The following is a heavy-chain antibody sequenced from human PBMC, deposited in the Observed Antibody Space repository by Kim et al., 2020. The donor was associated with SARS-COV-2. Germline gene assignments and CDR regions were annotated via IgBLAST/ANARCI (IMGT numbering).Heavy chain of an antibody. CDR3: ARTILIAARPYYYYGMDV. D-gene: IGHD6-6*01. CDR1: GYTFTGYY. Sequence: ASVKVSCKASGYTFTGYYMHWVRQAPGQGLEWMGRINPNSGGTNYAQKFQGRVTMTRDTSISTAYMELSRLRSDDTAVYYCARTILIAARPYYYYGMDVWGQGTTVTVSS. J-gene: IGHJ6*02. V-gene: IGHV1-2*06. CDR2: INPNSGGT.